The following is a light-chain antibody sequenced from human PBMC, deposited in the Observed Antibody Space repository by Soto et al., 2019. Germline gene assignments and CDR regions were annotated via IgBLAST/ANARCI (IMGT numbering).Light chain of an antibody. V-gene: IGKV3-20*01. Sequence: EIVLTQSPGTLSLSPGERATLSCRASQSVSSSYLAWYQQKPGQAPRLLIYGASSRATGIPDRFSGSVSGTDFTLTISRLEPEDFAVYYCQQYGSSPTFGRGTKVEIK. CDR1: QSVSSSY. CDR2: GAS. J-gene: IGKJ1*01. CDR3: QQYGSSPT.